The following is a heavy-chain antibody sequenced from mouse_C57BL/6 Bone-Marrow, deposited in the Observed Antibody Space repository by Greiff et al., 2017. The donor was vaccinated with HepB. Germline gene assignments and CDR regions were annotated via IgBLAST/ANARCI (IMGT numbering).Heavy chain of an antibody. J-gene: IGHJ3*01. CDR3: ARKELYYSNYGFAD. D-gene: IGHD2-5*01. Sequence: QVQLKESGPELVKPGASVKLSCKASGYTFTSYDINWVKQRPGQGLEWIGWIYPRDGSTKYNEKFKGKATLTVDTSSSTAYMELHSLTSEDSAVYFCARKELYYSNYGFADWGQGTLVTVSA. CDR1: GYTFTSYD. CDR2: IYPRDGST. V-gene: IGHV1-85*01.